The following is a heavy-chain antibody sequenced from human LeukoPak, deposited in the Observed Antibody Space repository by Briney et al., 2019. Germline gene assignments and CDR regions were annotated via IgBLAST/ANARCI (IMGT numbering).Heavy chain of an antibody. Sequence: GGSLRLSCAASGFTFSNAWMSWVRQAPGKGLEWVGRIKSKTDGGTTDYAAPVKGRFTISRDDSKNTLYLQMNSLKNEDTAVYYCTTESGSGRKRYVDYWGQGTLVTVSS. CDR2: IKSKTDGGTT. V-gene: IGHV3-15*01. CDR1: GFTFSNAW. J-gene: IGHJ4*02. D-gene: IGHD3-10*01. CDR3: TTESGSGRKRYVDY.